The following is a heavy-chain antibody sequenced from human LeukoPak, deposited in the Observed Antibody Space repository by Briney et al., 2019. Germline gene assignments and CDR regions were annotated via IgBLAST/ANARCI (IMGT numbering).Heavy chain of an antibody. CDR2: FDPEDGET. J-gene: IGHJ4*02. D-gene: IGHD3-10*01. Sequence: ASVKVSCKASGYTFTSYYMHWVRQAPGQGLEWMGGFDPEDGETIYAQKFQGRVTMTEDTSTDTAYMELSSLRSEDTAVYYCATTPLLWFGELPPLCYWGQGTLVTVSS. CDR1: GYTFTSYY. CDR3: ATTPLLWFGELPPLCY. V-gene: IGHV1-24*01.